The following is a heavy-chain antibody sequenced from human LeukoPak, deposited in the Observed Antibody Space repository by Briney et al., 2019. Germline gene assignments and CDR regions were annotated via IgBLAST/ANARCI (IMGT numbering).Heavy chain of an antibody. Sequence: GESLKISCKGSGYSFTSYWIGWVRQVTGKGREWRGIIYPGDSDTRYSPSFQGQVTISADKSISTAYLQWSSLKASETAMYYCARRPRRSAFDIWGQGTMVTVSS. CDR1: GYSFTSYW. J-gene: IGHJ3*02. CDR3: ARRPRRSAFDI. CDR2: IYPGDSDT. V-gene: IGHV5-51*01.